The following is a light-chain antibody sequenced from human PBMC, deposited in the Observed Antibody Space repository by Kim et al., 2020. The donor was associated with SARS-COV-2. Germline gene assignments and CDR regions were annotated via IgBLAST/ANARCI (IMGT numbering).Light chain of an antibody. Sequence: SPGERASLSCRASQSVRSNYLAWYQQKPGQAPRLLIYGAAGRGTGIPDRFSGSGSETELTLTITRLEPEDFAVYYCHQYGNSPFTFGGGTKVDIK. CDR2: GAA. V-gene: IGKV3-20*01. J-gene: IGKJ4*01. CDR3: HQYGNSPFT. CDR1: QSVRSNY.